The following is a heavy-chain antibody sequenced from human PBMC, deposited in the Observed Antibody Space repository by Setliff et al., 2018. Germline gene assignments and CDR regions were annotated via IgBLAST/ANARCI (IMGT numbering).Heavy chain of an antibody. CDR2: ISATSANI. J-gene: IGHJ6*03. Sequence: GGSLRLSCAASGFNFNRYAMNWVRQTPGKGLEWVSYISATSANIQYADSVRGRFTVARDNARDSLYLQMNSLRGDDTAVYYCASDPSYGSSLYYYMDVWGKGTTVTVSS. D-gene: IGHD6-19*01. CDR1: GFNFNRYA. V-gene: IGHV3-48*01. CDR3: ASDPSYGSSLYYYMDV.